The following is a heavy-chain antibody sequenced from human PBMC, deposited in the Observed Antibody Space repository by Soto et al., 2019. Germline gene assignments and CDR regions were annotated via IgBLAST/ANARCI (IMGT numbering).Heavy chain of an antibody. CDR2: INHRGST. V-gene: IGHV4-34*01. D-gene: IGHD1-26*01. Sequence: PSETLSLTCAVHGGSFSGYFWTWIRQTPGKGLEWIGEINHRGSTNYNPSLESRVTMSVATSKNQFSLKLSSVTAADTAVYYCATQEVGGSYVYTFDPWGQGTLVTVSS. CDR1: GGSFSGYF. CDR3: ATQEVGGSYVYTFDP. J-gene: IGHJ5*02.